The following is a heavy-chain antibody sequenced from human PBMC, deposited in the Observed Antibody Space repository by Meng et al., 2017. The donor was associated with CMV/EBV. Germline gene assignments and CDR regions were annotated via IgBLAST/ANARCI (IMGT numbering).Heavy chain of an antibody. V-gene: IGHV4-34*01. J-gene: IGHJ4*02. CDR3: ERGDPVYDYVWGSYPTPLGYFDY. CDR2: INHSGST. D-gene: IGHD3-16*02. Sequence: SETLSLTCAVYGGSFSGYYWSWIRQPPGKGLEWIGEINHSGSTNYNPSLKSRVTISVDTSKNQFSLKLTSVTAADTAVYYCERGDPVYDYVWGSYPTPLGYFDYWGQGTLVTVSS. CDR1: GGSFSGYY.